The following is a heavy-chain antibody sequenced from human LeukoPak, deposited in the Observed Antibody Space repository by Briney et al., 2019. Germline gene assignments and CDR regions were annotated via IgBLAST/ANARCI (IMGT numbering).Heavy chain of an antibody. CDR1: GFTVSSNY. CDR3: AKRGIAAAASFDY. V-gene: IGHV3-66*04. J-gene: IGHJ4*02. Sequence: GGSLRLSCAASGFTVSSNYMSWVRQAPGKGLEWVSVIYSGGSTYYADSVKGRFTISRDNSKNTVYLQMNSLRVDDTAVYYCAKRGIAAAASFDYWGQGTLVTVSS. CDR2: IYSGGST. D-gene: IGHD6-13*01.